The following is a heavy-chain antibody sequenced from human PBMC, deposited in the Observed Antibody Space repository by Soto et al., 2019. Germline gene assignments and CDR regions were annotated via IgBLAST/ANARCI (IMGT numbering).Heavy chain of an antibody. Sequence: SLRLSCAASGFTFSSYAMHWVRQAPGKGLEWVAVISYDGSNKYYADSVKGRFTISRDNSKNTLYLQMNSLRAEDTAVYYCARVWLVVVTASPFDYWGQGTLVTVSS. CDR1: GFTFSSYA. D-gene: IGHD2-21*02. V-gene: IGHV3-30-3*01. J-gene: IGHJ4*02. CDR3: ARVWLVVVTASPFDY. CDR2: ISYDGSNK.